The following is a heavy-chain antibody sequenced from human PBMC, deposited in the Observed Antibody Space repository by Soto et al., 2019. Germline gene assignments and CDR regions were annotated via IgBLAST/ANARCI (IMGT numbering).Heavy chain of an antibody. CDR3: AKAIWVPSAVDV. CDR2: ISGSGRTI. Sequence: GGSLRLSCEASGFTFSNYDMNWVRQAPGKGLEWVSYISGSGRTIYYADSVKGRFTISRDNSKNTLYLQMNSLRAEDTAVYYCAKAIWVPSAVDVWGQGTTVTVSS. J-gene: IGHJ6*02. V-gene: IGHV3-48*03. D-gene: IGHD7-27*01. CDR1: GFTFSNYD.